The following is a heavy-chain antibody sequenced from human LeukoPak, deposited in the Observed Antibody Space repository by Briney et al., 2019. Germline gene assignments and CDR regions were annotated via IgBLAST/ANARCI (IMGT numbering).Heavy chain of an antibody. CDR3: ARDEWGNAFDI. Sequence: GGSLRLSCAASGFSFSSYSMNWVRQAPGKGLEWVSSISSSSSYIHSADSVRGRFTISRDNAKNSLFLQMNSLRAEDTAVYYCARDEWGNAFDIWGQGTMVTVFS. CDR2: ISSSSSYI. V-gene: IGHV3-21*01. CDR1: GFSFSSYS. D-gene: IGHD3-16*01. J-gene: IGHJ3*02.